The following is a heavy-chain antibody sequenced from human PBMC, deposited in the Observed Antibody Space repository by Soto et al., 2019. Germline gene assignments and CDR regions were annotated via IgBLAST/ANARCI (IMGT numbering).Heavy chain of an antibody. J-gene: IGHJ3*02. V-gene: IGHV3-30-3*01. CDR3: ARVRAVAGRYDAFDI. CDR1: GFTFSSYA. CDR2: ISYDGSNK. Sequence: GGSLRLSCAASGFTFSSYAMHWVRQAPGKGLEWVAVISYDGSNKYYADSVKGRFTISRDNSKNTLYLQMNSLRAEDTAVYYCARVRAVAGRYDAFDIWGQGTMVTVSS. D-gene: IGHD6-19*01.